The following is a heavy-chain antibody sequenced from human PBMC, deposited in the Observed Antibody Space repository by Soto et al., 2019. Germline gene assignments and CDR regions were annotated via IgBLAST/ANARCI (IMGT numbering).Heavy chain of an antibody. D-gene: IGHD6-6*01. CDR3: ASSRYSSSHYWFDS. CDR2: ISAYNGNT. CDR1: GYTFTSYG. V-gene: IGHV1-18*01. Sequence: GASVKVSCKASGYTFTSYGISWVRQAPGQGLEWMGWISAYNGNTNYAQKLQGRVTMTTDTSTSTAYMELRSLRSDDTAVYYCASSRYSSSHYWFDSWGPGILVTVFS. J-gene: IGHJ5*01.